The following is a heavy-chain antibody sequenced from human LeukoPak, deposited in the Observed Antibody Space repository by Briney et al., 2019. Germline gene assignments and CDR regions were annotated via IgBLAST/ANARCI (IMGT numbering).Heavy chain of an antibody. J-gene: IGHJ4*02. CDR3: ATHISLYGVVLFDY. Sequence: ASVKVSCXASGYTFTSYGISWVRQAPGQGLEWMGWISAYNGNTNYAQKLQGRVTMTTDTSTSTAYMELRSLRSDDTAVYYCATHISLYGVVLFDYWGQRTLVTVSS. D-gene: IGHD4-17*01. CDR1: GYTFTSYG. V-gene: IGHV1-18*01. CDR2: ISAYNGNT.